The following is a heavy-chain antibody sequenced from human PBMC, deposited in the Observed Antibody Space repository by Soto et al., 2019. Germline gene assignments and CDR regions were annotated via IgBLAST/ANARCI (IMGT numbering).Heavy chain of an antibody. D-gene: IGHD3-10*01. Sequence: GGSLRLSCAASGFTFSSYWMSWVRQAPGKGLEWVANIKQDGSGEYYVDSVKGRFTISRDNAKNSLYLQMNSLRAEETAVYYCARDRTYGSESSCDSFDIWGQGTMVTVSS. CDR3: ARDRTYGSESSCDSFDI. CDR1: GFTFSSYW. J-gene: IGHJ3*02. CDR2: IKQDGSGE. V-gene: IGHV3-7*03.